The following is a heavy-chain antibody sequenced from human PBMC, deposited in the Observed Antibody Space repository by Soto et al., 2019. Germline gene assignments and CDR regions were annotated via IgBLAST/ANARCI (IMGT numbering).Heavy chain of an antibody. D-gene: IGHD2-2*01. CDR1: GYTFTDND. V-gene: IGHV1-2*02. J-gene: IGHJ6*02. CDR3: ARVIVVEPASEDSYYYYGMDV. CDR2: ITPNSGFT. Sequence: ASVKVSCKASGYTFTDNDIHWVRQAPGQGPEWVGWITPNSGFTKYAQKFQGRVTMTGDTSINTAYMELSSLRSDDSAVYYCARVIVVEPASEDSYYYYGMDVWGQGTTVTVSS.